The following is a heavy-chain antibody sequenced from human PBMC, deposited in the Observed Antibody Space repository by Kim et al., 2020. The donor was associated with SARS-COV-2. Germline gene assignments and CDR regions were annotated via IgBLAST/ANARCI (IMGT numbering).Heavy chain of an antibody. CDR2: IYYSGST. V-gene: IGHV4-59*13. CDR3: ARVEVVPAATTPAEYFQH. D-gene: IGHD2-2*01. Sequence: SETLSLTCTVSGGSISSYYWSWIRQPPGKGLEWIGYIYYSGSTNYNPSLKSRVTISVDTSKNQFSLKLSSVTAVDTAVYYCARVEVVPAATTPAEYFQHWGQGTLVTVSS. J-gene: IGHJ1*01. CDR1: GGSISSYY.